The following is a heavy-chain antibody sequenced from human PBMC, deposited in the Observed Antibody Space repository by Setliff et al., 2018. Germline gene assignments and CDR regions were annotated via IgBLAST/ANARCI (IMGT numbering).Heavy chain of an antibody. J-gene: IGHJ4*02. CDR1: GGTFSDYY. Sequence: PSETLSLTCAAYGGTFSDYYWTWIRQPPGNGLEWIGEINHRGSTNYNPSLKSRATISIDTSKGQFSLKLISMSAADTAVHYCARGRNIAARLLDSWGQGTLVTVSS. V-gene: IGHV4-34*01. D-gene: IGHD6-6*01. CDR3: ARGRNIAARLLDS. CDR2: INHRGST.